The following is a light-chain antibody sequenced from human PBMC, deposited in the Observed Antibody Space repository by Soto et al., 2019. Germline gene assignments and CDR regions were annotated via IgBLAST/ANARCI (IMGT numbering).Light chain of an antibody. J-gene: IGLJ3*02. CDR3: CSYAGSSTSWV. CDR1: SSDVGSYNL. V-gene: IGLV2-23*02. Sequence: QSVLTQPASMSGSPGQSISISSTGTSSDVGSYNLVSWYQQHPGKAPKLMIYEVSKRPSGVSNRFSGSKSGNTASLTISGLQPKDEADYYCCSYAGSSTSWVFGGGTKLTVL. CDR2: EVS.